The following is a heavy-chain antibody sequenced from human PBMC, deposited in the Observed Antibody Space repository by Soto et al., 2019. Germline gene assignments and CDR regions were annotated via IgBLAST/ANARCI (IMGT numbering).Heavy chain of an antibody. CDR2: ISAYNGNT. J-gene: IGHJ3*02. CDR1: GYTFTSYG. D-gene: IGHD2-21*01. CDR3: AAMIVVVIARDDAFDI. V-gene: IGHV1-18*01. Sequence: ASVKVSCKASGYTFTSYGISWVRQAPGQGLEWMGWISAYNGNTNYAQKLQGRVTMTIDTSTSTAYMELRSLRSDDTAVYYCAAMIVVVIARDDAFDIWGQGTMVTVSS.